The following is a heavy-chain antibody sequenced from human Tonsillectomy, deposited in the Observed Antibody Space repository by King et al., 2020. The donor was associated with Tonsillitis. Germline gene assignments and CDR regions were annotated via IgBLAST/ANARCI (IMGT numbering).Heavy chain of an antibody. CDR1: GFTFSSYG. Sequence: VQLVESGGGVVQPGKSLRLSCAASGFTFSSYGMHWVRQAPGKGLEWVAVISYDGSNKYYADSVKGRFTISRDNSKNTLYLQMNSLGAEDTAVYYCAKDYFLYGSGRSKGHWGQGTLVTVSS. D-gene: IGHD3-10*01. V-gene: IGHV3-30*18. J-gene: IGHJ4*02. CDR3: AKDYFLYGSGRSKGH. CDR2: ISYDGSNK.